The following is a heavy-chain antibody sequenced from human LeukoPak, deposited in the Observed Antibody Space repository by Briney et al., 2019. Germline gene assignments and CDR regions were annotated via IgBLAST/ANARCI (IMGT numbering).Heavy chain of an antibody. Sequence: GGSLRLSCAASGFTFNDYYMSWIRQAPGKGLEWLSYINIGGTNTHYADSVKGRFTISRDNAKKSLYLEMNNLRAEDTAVYYCARGVRNYYDSSGYPDYWGQGTLVTVSS. CDR3: ARGVRNYYDSSGYPDY. J-gene: IGHJ4*02. V-gene: IGHV3-11*01. CDR2: INIGGTNT. CDR1: GFTFNDYY. D-gene: IGHD3-22*01.